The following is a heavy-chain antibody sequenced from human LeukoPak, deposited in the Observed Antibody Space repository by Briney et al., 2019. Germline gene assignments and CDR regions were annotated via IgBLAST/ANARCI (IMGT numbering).Heavy chain of an antibody. CDR2: IRYDGSNK. D-gene: IGHD3-22*01. J-gene: IGHJ4*02. Sequence: SGGSLRLSCAASGFTFSSYGMHWVRQAPGKGLEWVAFIRYDGSNKYYADSVKGRFTISRDNSKNTLYLQMNSLRAEDTAVYYCASDYYDSSGYYYFDYWGQGTLVTVSS. CDR3: ASDYYDSSGYYYFDY. V-gene: IGHV3-30*02. CDR1: GFTFSSYG.